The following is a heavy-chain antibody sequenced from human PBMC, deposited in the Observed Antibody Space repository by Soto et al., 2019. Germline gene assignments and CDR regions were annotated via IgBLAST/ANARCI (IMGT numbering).Heavy chain of an antibody. CDR1: GFTFSSYA. J-gene: IGHJ4*02. V-gene: IGHV3-23*01. D-gene: IGHD6-19*01. CDR3: ATNPLAVAGTRDYYFDY. Sequence: PGGSLRLSCAASGFTFSSYAMSWVRQAPGKGLEWVSAISGSGGRTYYADSVKGRFTISRDNSKNTLYLQVNSLRAEDTAVYYCATNPLAVAGTRDYYFDYSGQRTLVTVSS. CDR2: ISGSGGRT.